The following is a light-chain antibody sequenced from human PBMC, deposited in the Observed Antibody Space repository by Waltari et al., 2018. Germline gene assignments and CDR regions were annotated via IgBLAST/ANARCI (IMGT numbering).Light chain of an antibody. CDR1: QGISSW. CDR2: AAS. V-gene: IGKV1-12*01. Sequence: DIQMTQSPSSVSASVGDRVTITCRARQGISSWLAWYQQKPGKGPTLLIFAASNLQSGVPSRFSGSGSGTDFTLTISGLQPEDSATYFCQQGSSFPPTFGQGTKVEIK. CDR3: QQGSSFPPT. J-gene: IGKJ1*01.